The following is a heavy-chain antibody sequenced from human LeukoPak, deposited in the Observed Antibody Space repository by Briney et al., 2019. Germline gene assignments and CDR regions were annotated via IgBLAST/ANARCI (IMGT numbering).Heavy chain of an antibody. J-gene: IGHJ6*03. CDR3: ARGEGYSGDYYYYYIDI. Sequence: SETLSLTCSVSGGSMNSYYWGWIRQPPGEGLEWIGSIYYSGSTYYNPSLKSRVTISVDTSKNQFSLKLSSVTAADTAVYYCARGEGYSGDYYYYYIDIWGKGTTVTISS. D-gene: IGHD3-22*01. CDR1: GGSMNSYY. V-gene: IGHV4-39*01. CDR2: IYYSGST.